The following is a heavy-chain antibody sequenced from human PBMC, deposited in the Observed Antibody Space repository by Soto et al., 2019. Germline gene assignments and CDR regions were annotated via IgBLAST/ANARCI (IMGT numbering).Heavy chain of an antibody. D-gene: IGHD6-13*01. CDR2: IFSKDGN. Sequence: QVTVKESGPVLVKPTETLTLTCTVSGFSLSNAGLGGCWIRQPPGNALQWFAHIFSKDGNSYSTSRKSRLTISQVTSKGQVVLIMTNTEPVATATYYCALTYSASWSWFDPWGQGTLVTVSS. J-gene: IGHJ5*02. V-gene: IGHV2-26*04. CDR3: ALTYSASWSWFDP. CDR1: GFSLSNAGLG.